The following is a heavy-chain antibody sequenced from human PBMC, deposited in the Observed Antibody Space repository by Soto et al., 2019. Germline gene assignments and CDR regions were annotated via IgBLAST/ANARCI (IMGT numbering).Heavy chain of an antibody. V-gene: IGHV1-69*13. CDR3: ARASYSSGWYLFHWFDP. Sequence: AASVKVSCKASGGTFSSYAISWVRQAPGQGLEWMGGIIPIFGTANYAQKFQGRVTITADESTSTAYMELSSLRSEDTAVYYCARASYSSGWYLFHWFDPWGQGSLVAVSS. CDR2: IIPIFGTA. D-gene: IGHD6-19*01. J-gene: IGHJ5*02. CDR1: GGTFSSYA.